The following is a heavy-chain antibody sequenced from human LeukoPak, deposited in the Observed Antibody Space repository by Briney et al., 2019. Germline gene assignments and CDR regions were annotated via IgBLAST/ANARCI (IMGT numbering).Heavy chain of an antibody. CDR3: ARGLYATAWGYYGMDV. CDR1: GFTFSSFG. J-gene: IGHJ6*02. D-gene: IGHD2-8*01. CDR2: ISYDGSYK. V-gene: IGHV3-30*03. Sequence: AGGSLRLSCAASGFTFSSFGMHWVRQAPGKGLEWVAIISYDGSYKNYAESVKGRFTISRDNTKNTVYLQMNSLLIDDAAVFWCARGLYATAWGYYGMDVWGQGTTVTVSS.